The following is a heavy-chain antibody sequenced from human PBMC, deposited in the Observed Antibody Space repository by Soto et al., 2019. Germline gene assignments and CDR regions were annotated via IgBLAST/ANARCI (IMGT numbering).Heavy chain of an antibody. CDR3: AHSLIGYYYDSSGSNWFDP. J-gene: IGHJ5*02. V-gene: IGHV2-5*02. CDR1: GFSLSTSGVG. D-gene: IGHD3-22*01. Sequence: QITLKESGPTLVKPTQTLTLTCTFSGFSLSTSGVGVGWIRQPPGKALEWLALIYSDDEKRSSPSLKSRLTITKDTSKNQVVLTMTNVDPVDTATYYCAHSLIGYYYDSSGSNWFDPWGQGTLVTVSS. CDR2: IYSDDEK.